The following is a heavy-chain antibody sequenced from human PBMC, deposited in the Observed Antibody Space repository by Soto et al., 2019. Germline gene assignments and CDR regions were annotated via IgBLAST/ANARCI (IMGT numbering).Heavy chain of an antibody. CDR1: GFTFSDYD. J-gene: IGHJ6*02. D-gene: IGHD2-8*01. CDR2: ISSSSSYT. CDR3: ASAPLGYCTNGVCSHGMDV. Sequence: GSLRLSCAASGFTFSDYDMTWIRQSPGKGLEWVSYISSSSSYTNYADSVKGRFTIPRDNAKKSLYLQMNSLRDEDTAVYYCASAPLGYCTNGVCSHGMDVWGQGTTVTVSS. V-gene: IGHV3-11*06.